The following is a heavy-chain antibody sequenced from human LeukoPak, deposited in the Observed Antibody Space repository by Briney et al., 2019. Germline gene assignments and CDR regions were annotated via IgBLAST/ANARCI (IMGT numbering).Heavy chain of an antibody. CDR1: GGSIGSYY. CDR3: ARTTEGYAGGPGYSYYYYMDV. J-gene: IGHJ6*03. Sequence: PSETLSLTCTVSGGSIGSYYWSWPRQPPGKGLEWIGYIHYSGSTHYNPSLKSRVTISVDTSKNQVSLKLRSVTAADTAVYYCARTTEGYAGGPGYSYYYYMDVWGKGTTVTISS. CDR2: IHYSGST. D-gene: IGHD5-12*01. V-gene: IGHV4-59*01.